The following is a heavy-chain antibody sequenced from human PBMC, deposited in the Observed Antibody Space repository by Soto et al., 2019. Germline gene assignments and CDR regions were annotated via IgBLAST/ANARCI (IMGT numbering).Heavy chain of an antibody. V-gene: IGHV5-51*01. D-gene: IGHD2-2*01. CDR3: ARLLSLDYYYGMDV. CDR2: IYPGDSDT. J-gene: IGHJ6*02. Sequence: GESLTISCTCSGYSFTRYWIGWVRQMPGKGLEWMGIIYPGDSDTRYSPSFQGQVTISADKSISTAYLQWSSLKASDTAMYYCARLLSLDYYYGMDVWGQGTTVTVSS. CDR1: GYSFTRYW.